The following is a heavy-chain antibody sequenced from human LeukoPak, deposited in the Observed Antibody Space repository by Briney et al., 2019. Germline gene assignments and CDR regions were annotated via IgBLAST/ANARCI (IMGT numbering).Heavy chain of an antibody. CDR3: ARDRALGYTYPDYFDY. D-gene: IGHD5-24*01. CDR2: INPSGGST. J-gene: IGHJ4*02. Sequence: ASVKVSCKASGYTFTNYYIYWVRQAPGQGLEWMGTINPSGGSTNYAQKLQGRVTVTRDTSTSTVYMELSSMRSEDTAVYYCARDRALGYTYPDYFDYWGQRTLVTVSS. CDR1: GYTFTNYY. V-gene: IGHV1-46*04.